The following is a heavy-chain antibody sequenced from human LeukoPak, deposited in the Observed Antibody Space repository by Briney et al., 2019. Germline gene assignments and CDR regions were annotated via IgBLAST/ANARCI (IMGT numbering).Heavy chain of an antibody. CDR1: GFTFRSHS. CDR3: VRDVIHSYFDI. V-gene: IGHV3-21*01. Sequence: GGSLRLSCAASGFTFRSHSLDWVRQAPGKGLEWVSSITGSGSIQYADSVKGRFTISRDNAKNSLYLQMNSLRAEDMAVYYCVRDVIHSYFDIWGQGILVTVSS. D-gene: IGHD2-21*01. CDR2: ITGSGSI. J-gene: IGHJ4*02.